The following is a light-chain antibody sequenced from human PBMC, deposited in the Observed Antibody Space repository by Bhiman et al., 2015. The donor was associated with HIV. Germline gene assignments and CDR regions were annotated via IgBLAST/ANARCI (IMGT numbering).Light chain of an antibody. CDR3: QSYDTTDHWV. J-gene: IGLJ3*02. CDR1: SRDVGGYNY. CDR2: DVS. Sequence: QSALTQPASVSGSPGQSINISCTGTSRDVGGYNYVAWYQQHPGKVPKVMIYDVSNRPSGVSNRFSGSKSGNTASLTISGLQAEDEADYYCQSYDTTDHWVFGGGTKLTVL. V-gene: IGLV2-14*03.